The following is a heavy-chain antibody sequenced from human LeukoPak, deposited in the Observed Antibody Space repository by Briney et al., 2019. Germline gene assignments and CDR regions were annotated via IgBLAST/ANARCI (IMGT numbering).Heavy chain of an antibody. V-gene: IGHV3-30*02. Sequence: GGSLRLSCAASGFPFSSYGMHWVRQAPGKGLEWVTFIRSDGSDKYYADSVKGRFTISRDNSKNTLYLQMNSLRAEDTAVYYCAQSGSYGHYYYYYGMDVWGQGTTVTVSS. J-gene: IGHJ6*02. CDR2: IRSDGSDK. CDR1: GFPFSSYG. D-gene: IGHD1-26*01. CDR3: AQSGSYGHYYYYYGMDV.